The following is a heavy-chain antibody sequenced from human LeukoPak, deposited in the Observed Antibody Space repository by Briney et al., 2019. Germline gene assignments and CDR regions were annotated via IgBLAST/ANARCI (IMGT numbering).Heavy chain of an antibody. V-gene: IGHV4-34*01. CDR1: GGSFSGYY. CDR2: INHSGST. CDR3: ARGFRSAKFDY. D-gene: IGHD1-14*01. J-gene: IGHJ4*02. Sequence: SETLSLTCAVYGGSFSGYYWSWIRQPPGKGLEWIGEINHSGSTNYNPSLKSRVTISVDTSKNQFSLKLSSVTAADTAVYYCARGFRSAKFDYWGQGTLVTVSS.